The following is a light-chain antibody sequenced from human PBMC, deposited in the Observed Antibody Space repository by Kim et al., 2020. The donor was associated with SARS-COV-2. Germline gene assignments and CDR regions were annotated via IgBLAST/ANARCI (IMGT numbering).Light chain of an antibody. CDR2: KDT. CDR3: QSADTTGTSVL. V-gene: IGLV3-25*03. CDR1: ALAKQF. Sequence: SYELTQPPSVSLSPGQTARITCSGDALAKQFAYWYQLRPGQAPVLAIYKDTERPSGTPERFSGPTSGTTVTLTISGVQAEDEADYCCQSADTTGTSVLFGGGTQLTVL. J-gene: IGLJ2*01.